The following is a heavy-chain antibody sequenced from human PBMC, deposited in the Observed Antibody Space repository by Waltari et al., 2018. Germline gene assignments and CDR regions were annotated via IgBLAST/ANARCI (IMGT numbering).Heavy chain of an antibody. CDR1: GSSISSGYY. CDR2: IDHSGSP. Sequence: QVQLHESGPGLVKPSETLSLTCAVSGSSISSGYYCGCVRQPPGKGLEWMGSIDHSGSPSTSPSLSIRVTTSVDNSQSLFSPSPSSVTAEDSAVYDCARRPYSSGWYSYWGQPTLVTVSS. CDR3: ARRPYSSGWYSY. J-gene: IGHJ4*02. D-gene: IGHD6-19*01. V-gene: IGHV4-38-2*01.